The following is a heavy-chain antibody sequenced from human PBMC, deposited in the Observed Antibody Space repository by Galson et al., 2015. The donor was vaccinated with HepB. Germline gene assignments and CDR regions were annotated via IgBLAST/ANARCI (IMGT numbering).Heavy chain of an antibody. D-gene: IGHD3/OR15-3a*01. J-gene: IGHJ3*02. CDR1: GYIFASYW. CDR3: ARLLGLNDAFGI. Sequence: QSGAEVKKPGESLKISCKGSGYIFASYWIGWVRQMPGKGLESMGIIYLGDSDTRYSPSFQGQVTISADKSISTAYLQWNSLKASDTAIYYCARLLGLNDAFGIWGQGTMVTVSS. V-gene: IGHV5-51*01. CDR2: IYLGDSDT.